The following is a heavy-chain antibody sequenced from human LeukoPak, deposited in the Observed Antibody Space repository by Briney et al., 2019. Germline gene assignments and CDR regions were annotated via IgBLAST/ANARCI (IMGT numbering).Heavy chain of an antibody. CDR1: GFRFSSYA. V-gene: IGHV3-30*04. D-gene: IGHD3-10*02. CDR3: AELGITMIGGV. CDR2: ISFDKSNK. Sequence: GGSLRLSCAASGFRFSSYAMHWVRQAPGKGLEWVAVISFDKSNKYFADSVKGRFTISRDNAKNSLYLQMNSLRAEDTAVYYCAELGITMIGGVWGKGTTVTISS. J-gene: IGHJ6*04.